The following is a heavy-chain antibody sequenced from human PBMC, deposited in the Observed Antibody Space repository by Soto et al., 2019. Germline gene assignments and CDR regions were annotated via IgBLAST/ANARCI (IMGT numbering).Heavy chain of an antibody. CDR2: ISYSGDT. Sequence: SETLSLTCAVSGGSISSGGHYWSWIRHHPGKGLELLGYISYSGDTNYNPSLKSRVTLSADTSKNQFSLKLSSVTAADTAVYYCAREGPGRYNYGLDYWGHGTLVTRLL. J-gene: IGHJ4*01. CDR3: AREGPGRYNYGLDY. D-gene: IGHD5-18*01. V-gene: IGHV4-61*08. CDR1: GGSISSGGHY.